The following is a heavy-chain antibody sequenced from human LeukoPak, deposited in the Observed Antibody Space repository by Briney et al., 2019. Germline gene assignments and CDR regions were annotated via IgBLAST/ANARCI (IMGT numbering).Heavy chain of an antibody. D-gene: IGHD3-3*01. CDR2: IWFDGNHQ. V-gene: IGHV3-33*06. J-gene: IGHJ6*03. CDR3: AKGPTQILRFLRDGKTYYMDV. CDR1: GFTFRNYG. Sequence: GRSLRLSCAASGFTFRNYGMHWVRQAPGRGLECVAVIWFDGNHQYYADSVKGRFTISRDNSNNTLYLQTNSLRVEDTAVYYCAKGPTQILRFLRDGKTYYMDVWGKGTSVLVSS.